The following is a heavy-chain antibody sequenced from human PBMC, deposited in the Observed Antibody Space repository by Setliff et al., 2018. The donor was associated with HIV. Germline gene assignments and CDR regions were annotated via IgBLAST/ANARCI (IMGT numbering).Heavy chain of an antibody. CDR1: GDSITSHY. CDR2: IYYRGSA. CDR3: NIYYYYYMDV. V-gene: IGHV4-59*04. J-gene: IGHJ6*03. Sequence: SETLSLTCIVSGDSITSHYWGWVRQPPGKGLEWIGIIYYRGSAYYDLSLKSRVTLSVDTSKNSFSLNLTSVTAADTAVYYCNIYYYYYMDVWGKGTTVTVSS.